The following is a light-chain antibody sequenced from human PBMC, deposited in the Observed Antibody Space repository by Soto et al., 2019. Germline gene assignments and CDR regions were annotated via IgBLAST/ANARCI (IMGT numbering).Light chain of an antibody. J-gene: IGLJ2*01. CDR3: QTWGTGIHVV. V-gene: IGLV4-69*01. CDR2: LDSDGSH. Sequence: QLVLTQSPAASASLGASVKLTCTLSSGHSSYAIAWHQQQPEKGPRYLMKLDSDGSHTKGDAIPDRFSGSSSGAERYLTIASLQSDDEAYYYCQTWGTGIHVVFGGGTKLTVL. CDR1: SGHSSYA.